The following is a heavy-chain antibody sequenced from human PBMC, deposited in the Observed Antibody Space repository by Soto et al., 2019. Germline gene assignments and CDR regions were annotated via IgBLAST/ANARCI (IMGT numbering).Heavy chain of an antibody. J-gene: IGHJ3*02. CDR3: AKRSWYGRVPLLWHAFDI. V-gene: IGHV3-23*01. D-gene: IGHD3-10*01. Sequence: PGGSLRLSCAASGFTFSSYAMSWVRQAPGKGLEWVSAISGSGGSTYYADSVKGRFTISRDNSKNTLYLQMNSLRAEDTAVYYCAKRSWYGRVPLLWHAFDICGQETMVIVSS. CDR2: ISGSGGST. CDR1: GFTFSSYA.